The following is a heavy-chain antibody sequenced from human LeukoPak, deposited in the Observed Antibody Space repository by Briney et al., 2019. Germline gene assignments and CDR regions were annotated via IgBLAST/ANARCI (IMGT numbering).Heavy chain of an antibody. V-gene: IGHV3-21*01. J-gene: IGHJ4*02. CDR2: ISSSSSYI. Sequence: PGGSLRLSCAASGFTFSSYSMNWVRQAPGKGLEWVSSISSSSSYIYYADSVKGRFTISRDNAKNSLYLQMNSLRAEDTAVYYCARENYYGSGSYYEPPDCWGQGTLVTVSS. CDR3: ARENYYGSGSYYEPPDC. CDR1: GFTFSSYS. D-gene: IGHD3-10*01.